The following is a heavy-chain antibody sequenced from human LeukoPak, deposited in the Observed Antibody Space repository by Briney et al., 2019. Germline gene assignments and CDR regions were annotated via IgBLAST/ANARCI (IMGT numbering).Heavy chain of an antibody. D-gene: IGHD6-25*01. CDR1: GSTFSSYA. J-gene: IGHJ3*02. CDR2: IIPILGIA. Sequence: SVKVSCKASGSTFSSYAISWVRQAPGQGLEWMGRIIPILGIANYAQKFQGRVTITADKSTSTAYMELSSLRSEDTAVYYCARARAARDAFDIWGQGTMVTVSS. CDR3: ARARAARDAFDI. V-gene: IGHV1-69*04.